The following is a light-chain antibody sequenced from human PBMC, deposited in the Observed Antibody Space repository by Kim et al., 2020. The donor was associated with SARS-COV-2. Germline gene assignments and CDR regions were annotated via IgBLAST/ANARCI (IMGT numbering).Light chain of an antibody. J-gene: IGLJ1*01. Sequence: PEQTASITLSGYKCGEKDFSWYQQKPGQSPVVVILQDNQRPTVIPERFSGSNSGNTATLTISGTQAMDEADYYCQAWDSSTHNYVFGAGTKVTVL. CDR1: KCGEKD. V-gene: IGLV3-1*01. CDR3: QAWDSSTHNYV. CDR2: QDN.